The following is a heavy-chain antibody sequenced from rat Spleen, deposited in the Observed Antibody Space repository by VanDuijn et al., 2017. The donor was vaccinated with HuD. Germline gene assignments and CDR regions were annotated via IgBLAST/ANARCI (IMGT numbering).Heavy chain of an antibody. D-gene: IGHD4-6*01. Sequence: EVQLVESGGGLVQPGRSLKLSCATSGFTFTKYGMSWVRQAPTKGLEWVASISTGGGNTYYRDSVKGRFTISRDNAKNTLYLQMDSLRSEDTATYYCAKGLWVFAYWGQGVMVTVSS. CDR2: ISTGGGNT. V-gene: IGHV5S13*01. J-gene: IGHJ2*01. CDR1: GFTFTKYG. CDR3: AKGLWVFAY.